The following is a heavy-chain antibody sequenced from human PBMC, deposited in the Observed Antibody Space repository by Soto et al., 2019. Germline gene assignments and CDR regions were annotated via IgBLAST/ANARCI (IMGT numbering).Heavy chain of an antibody. Sequence: GGSLRLSCAASGFTFSSYGMHWVRQAPGKGLEWVAVISYDGSNKYYADSVKGRFTISRDNSKNTLYLQMNSLRAEDTAVYYCAKGDLLLWFGELSTTYYYYYGMDVWGQGTTVTVSS. CDR2: ISYDGSNK. J-gene: IGHJ6*02. D-gene: IGHD3-10*01. CDR3: AKGDLLLWFGELSTTYYYYYGMDV. V-gene: IGHV3-30*18. CDR1: GFTFSSYG.